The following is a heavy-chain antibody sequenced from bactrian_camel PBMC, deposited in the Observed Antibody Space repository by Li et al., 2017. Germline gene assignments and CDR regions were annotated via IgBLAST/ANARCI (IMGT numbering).Heavy chain of an antibody. Sequence: VQLVESGGGSVQDGGSLRLACVASGYQNSNKCVSWIRQAPGKEHEGVAVLYTGAGSEYYADSVKGRFIISQDSAKNTVYLQMNTLKPEDTAMYYCAADPSVRKCMGRVFTEGATDFAFWGQGTQVTVS. V-gene: IGHV3S40*01. CDR2: LYTGAGSE. CDR3: AADPSVRKCMGRVFTEGATDFAF. D-gene: IGHD5*01. J-gene: IGHJ6*01. CDR1: GYQNSNKC.